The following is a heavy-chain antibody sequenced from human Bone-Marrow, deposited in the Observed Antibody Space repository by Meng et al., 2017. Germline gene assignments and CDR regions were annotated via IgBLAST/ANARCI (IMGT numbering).Heavy chain of an antibody. CDR1: GFTFSDYY. Sequence: QVELVEFGGGLVKPGGSLRLCCAASGFTFSDYYMSLIRQAPGKGLEWVSSISGSGGAPYYADSVKGRFTISRDNAENTLYLQMNSLRAEDTAVYYCARASIAVAGVDYWGQGTLVTVSS. J-gene: IGHJ4*02. CDR3: ARASIAVAGVDY. D-gene: IGHD6-19*01. V-gene: IGHV3-11*04. CDR2: ISGSGGAP.